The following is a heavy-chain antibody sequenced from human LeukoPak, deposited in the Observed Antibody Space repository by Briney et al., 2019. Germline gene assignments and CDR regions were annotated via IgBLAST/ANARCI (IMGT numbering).Heavy chain of an antibody. CDR1: GGSISSGDYY. V-gene: IGHV4-30-4*02. CDR2: IYYSGST. Sequence: SETLSLTCTASGGSISSGDYYWSWIRQPPGKGLEWIGYIYYSGSTFYTPSLKSRITISVDTSKNQFSLKLSSVTAADTAVYYCARGGEPWAYDSSGYYLRWGQGTLVTVSS. CDR3: ARGGEPWAYDSSGYYLR. J-gene: IGHJ4*02. D-gene: IGHD3-22*01.